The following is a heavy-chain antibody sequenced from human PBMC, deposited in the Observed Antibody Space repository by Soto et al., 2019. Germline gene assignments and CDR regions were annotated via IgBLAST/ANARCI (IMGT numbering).Heavy chain of an antibody. CDR1: GFTFSSYA. CDR3: ARDSFYRAWVRGVGAFDI. J-gene: IGHJ3*02. D-gene: IGHD3-10*01. Sequence: QVQLVESGGGVVQPGRSLRLSCAASGFTFSSYAMHWVRQAPGKGLEWVAVISYDGSNKYYADSVKGRFTISRDNSKNTLYLQMNSLRAEDTAVYYCARDSFYRAWVRGVGAFDIWGQGTMVTVSS. CDR2: ISYDGSNK. V-gene: IGHV3-30-3*01.